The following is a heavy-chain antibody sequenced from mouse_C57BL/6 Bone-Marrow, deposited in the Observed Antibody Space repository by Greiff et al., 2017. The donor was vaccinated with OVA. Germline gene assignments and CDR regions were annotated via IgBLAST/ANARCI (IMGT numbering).Heavy chain of an antibody. CDR1: GYTFTDYY. Sequence: EVQLQQSGPVLVKPGASVKMSCKASGYTFTDYYMNWVKQSHGKSLEWIGVINPYNGGTSYNQKFKGKATLTVDKSSSTAYMELNSLTSEDSAVYYCASSYYGSSYAAYWGQGTLVTVSA. CDR3: ASSYYGSSYAAY. V-gene: IGHV1-19*01. D-gene: IGHD1-1*01. J-gene: IGHJ3*01. CDR2: INPYNGGT.